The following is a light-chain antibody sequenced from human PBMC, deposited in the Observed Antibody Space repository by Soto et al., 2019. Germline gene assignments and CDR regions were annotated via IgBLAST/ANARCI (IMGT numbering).Light chain of an antibody. V-gene: IGLV2-23*02. Sequence: QSALTQSASVSGSPGQSITISCTGTSSDVGSYNLVSWYQQHPGKAPKLTIYEVSKRPSGVSNRFSGSKSGNTASLTISGLQAEDEADYYCCSYAGSSTWVFGGGTQLTVL. CDR2: EVS. J-gene: IGLJ3*02. CDR1: SSDVGSYNL. CDR3: CSYAGSSTWV.